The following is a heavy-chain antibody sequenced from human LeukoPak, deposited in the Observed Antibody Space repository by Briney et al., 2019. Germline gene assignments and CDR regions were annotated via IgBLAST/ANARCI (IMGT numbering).Heavy chain of an antibody. CDR3: ARDWTDYCDSSGYPEYFDY. D-gene: IGHD3-22*01. V-gene: IGHV1-2*02. J-gene: IGHJ4*02. CDR1: GYTLTGYY. CDR2: SNPNSGGT. Sequence: ASVKVSCKASGYTLTGYYIHWVRQAPGQGLEWMGWSNPNSGGTNYAQKFQGRVTMTRDTSISTAYMELSRLRSDDTAVYYCARDWTDYCDSSGYPEYFDYWGQGTLVTVSS.